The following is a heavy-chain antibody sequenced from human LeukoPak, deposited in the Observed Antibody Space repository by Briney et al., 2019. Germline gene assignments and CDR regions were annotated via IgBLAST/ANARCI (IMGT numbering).Heavy chain of an antibody. D-gene: IGHD6-19*01. Sequence: GGSLRLSCAASGFTFSYYSMTWVRQAPGKGLEWLSYISSAGVTVYYADSVKGRFTISRDNAKNSLYLQMNSLRAEDTALYYCAKDLSSGWYYFDYWGQGTLVTVSS. CDR1: GFTFSYYS. V-gene: IGHV3-11*01. J-gene: IGHJ4*02. CDR2: ISSAGVTV. CDR3: AKDLSSGWYYFDY.